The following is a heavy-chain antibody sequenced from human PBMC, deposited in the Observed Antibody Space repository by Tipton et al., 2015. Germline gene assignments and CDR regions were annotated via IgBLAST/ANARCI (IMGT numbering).Heavy chain of an antibody. CDR1: GFTLSTYS. J-gene: IGHJ4*02. D-gene: IGHD2-15*01. CDR2: IDSGGST. V-gene: IGHV3-53*01. Sequence: SLRLSCAADGFTLSTYSMSWVRQAPGEGLEWVSSIDSGGSTFYADSVKGRFTISRDNSRNRLYLQMNNLRADDTAVYYCARDRLQCSGGSCYSDFWGQGTLVTVSS. CDR3: ARDRLQCSGGSCYSDF.